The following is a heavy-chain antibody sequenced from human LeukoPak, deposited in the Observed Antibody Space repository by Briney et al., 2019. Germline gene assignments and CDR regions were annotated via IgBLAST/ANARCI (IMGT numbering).Heavy chain of an antibody. V-gene: IGHV3-53*01. D-gene: IGHD4-17*01. J-gene: IGHJ4*02. CDR2: IYSGGST. CDR3: ANEIRPNDY. CDR1: GFSVSSNY. Sequence: GGSLRLSCAASGFSVSSNYMSWVRQAPGKGLEWVSVIYSGGSTYYADSVKGRFTISRDNSKNTLYLQMNSLSADDTAMYYCANEIRPNDYWGQGTLVTVSS.